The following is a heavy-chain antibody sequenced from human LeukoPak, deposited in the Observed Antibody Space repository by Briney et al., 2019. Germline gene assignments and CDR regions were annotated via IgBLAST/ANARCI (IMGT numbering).Heavy chain of an antibody. J-gene: IGHJ4*02. CDR3: ARVDYYGSGSYL. CDR1: GYTFSNYG. Sequence: ASVKVSCKASGYTFSNYGISWVRQAPGQGLEWMGWISGYNGNTNYAQKLQGRVTMTTDTSTSTAYMELRSLRSDDTAVYYCARVDYYGSGSYLWGQGTLVTVSP. D-gene: IGHD3-10*01. V-gene: IGHV1-18*01. CDR2: ISGYNGNT.